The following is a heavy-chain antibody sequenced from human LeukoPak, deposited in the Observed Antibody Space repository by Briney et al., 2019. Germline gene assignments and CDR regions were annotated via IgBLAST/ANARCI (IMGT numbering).Heavy chain of an antibody. CDR2: INPNSGGT. V-gene: IGHV1-2*02. Sequence: ASVKVSCKASGYTFTGYYMHWVRQAPGQGLEWMGWINPNSGGTNYAQKFQGRVTTTRDTSISTAYMELSRLRSDDTAVYYCARERRKGELSLVYWGQGTLVTVSS. J-gene: IGHJ4*02. CDR1: GYTFTGYY. CDR3: ARERRKGELSLVY. D-gene: IGHD1-26*01.